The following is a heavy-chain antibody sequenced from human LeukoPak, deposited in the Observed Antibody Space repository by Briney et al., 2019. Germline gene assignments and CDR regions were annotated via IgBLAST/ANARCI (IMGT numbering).Heavy chain of an antibody. CDR3: ARDPNGDYIGAFDM. CDR1: GFTFSAYA. V-gene: IGHV3-23*01. J-gene: IGHJ3*02. CDR2: IRSAGTSE. D-gene: IGHD4-17*01. Sequence: TGGSLRLSCTASGFTFSAYAMIWVRQAPRKGPEWVSPIRSAGTSEFYADSAKGRFRISRDNSKDTLFLQMNSLRAEDTAVYYCARDPNGDYIGAFDMWGPGTMVTVSS.